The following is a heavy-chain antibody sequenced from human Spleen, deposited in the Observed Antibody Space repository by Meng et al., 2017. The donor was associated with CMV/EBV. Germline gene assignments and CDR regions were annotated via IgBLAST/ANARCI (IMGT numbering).Heavy chain of an antibody. CDR3: VTHMRPPT. D-gene: IGHD2-2*01. CDR2: IKSKTEGGTI. V-gene: IGHV3-15*05. Sequence: GESLKISCAASGFTFSTTWMTWVRQAPGKGLEWIGRIKSKTEGGTIDYAAPVKGRFTISRDDSKNTLYLQLNSLKTEDTAVYYCVTHMRPPTWGQGTLVTVSS. CDR1: GFTFSTTW. J-gene: IGHJ5*02.